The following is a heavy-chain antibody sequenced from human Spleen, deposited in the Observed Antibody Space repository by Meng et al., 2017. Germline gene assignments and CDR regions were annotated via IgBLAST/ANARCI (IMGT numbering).Heavy chain of an antibody. V-gene: IGHV3-72*01. D-gene: IGHD3-10*02. CDR1: GFSISDHY. CDR3: TRVGPSVRNAFDI. Sequence: GESLKISCAASGFSISDHYMDWVRQAPGKGLEWVGRTRNKAKSYTTEYAASVKGRFTISRDDSQNSLYLQMNSLRTEDTALYYCTRVGPSVRNAFDIWGQGTMVTVSS. CDR2: TRNKAKSYTT. J-gene: IGHJ3*02.